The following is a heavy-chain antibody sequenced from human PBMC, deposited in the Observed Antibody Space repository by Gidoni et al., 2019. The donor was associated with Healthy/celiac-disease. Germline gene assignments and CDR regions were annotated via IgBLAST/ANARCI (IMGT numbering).Heavy chain of an antibody. Sequence: QVQLQQWGAGLLKPSETLSLTCAVYGGSFSGNYWSWIRQPPGKGLEWIGEINHSGRTNYNPSLKSRVTISVDTSKNQFSLKLSSVTAADTAVYYCARREDIVVVPAATTHAFDIWGQGTMVTVSS. D-gene: IGHD2-2*01. CDR1: GGSFSGNY. CDR2: INHSGRT. CDR3: ARREDIVVVPAATTHAFDI. V-gene: IGHV4-34*01. J-gene: IGHJ3*02.